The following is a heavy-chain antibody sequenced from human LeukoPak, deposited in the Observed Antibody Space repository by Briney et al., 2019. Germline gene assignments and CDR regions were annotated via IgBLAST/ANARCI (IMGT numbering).Heavy chain of an antibody. CDR2: IYTSGST. CDR3: ARAERRVSNAFDI. D-gene: IGHD1-1*01. CDR1: GGSLSSGSYY. V-gene: IGHV4-61*02. Sequence: SETLSLTCTVSGGSLSSGSYYWSWIRQPAGKGLEWIGRIYTSGSTNYNPSLKSRVTISVDTSKNQFSLKLSSVTAADTAVYYCARAERRVSNAFDIWGQGTMVTVSS. J-gene: IGHJ3*02.